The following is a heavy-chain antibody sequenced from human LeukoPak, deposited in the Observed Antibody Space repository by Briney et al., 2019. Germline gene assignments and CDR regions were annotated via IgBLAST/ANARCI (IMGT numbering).Heavy chain of an antibody. CDR3: AKSTTVTTQQRGYFDY. J-gene: IGHJ4*02. Sequence: GGSLRLSCAASGFTFSSYGMHWVRQAPGKGLEWVAVISYDGSNKYFADSVKGRFTISRDNPKNTLYLQMNSLRPEDTAVYYCAKSTTVTTQQRGYFDYWGQGTLVTVSS. CDR1: GFTFSSYG. CDR2: ISYDGSNK. V-gene: IGHV3-30*18. D-gene: IGHD4-11*01.